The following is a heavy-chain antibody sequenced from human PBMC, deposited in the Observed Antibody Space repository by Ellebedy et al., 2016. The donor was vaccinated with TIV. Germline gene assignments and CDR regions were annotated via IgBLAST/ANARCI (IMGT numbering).Heavy chain of an antibody. CDR3: ARDMADSSSYAFDY. CDR1: GFTFSSYA. J-gene: IGHJ4*02. CDR2: ISYDGSNK. D-gene: IGHD6-13*01. V-gene: IGHV3-30-3*01. Sequence: PGGSLRLSCAASGFTFSSYAMHWVRQAPGKGLEWVAVISYDGSNKYYADSVKGRFTISRDNSKNTLYLQMNSLRAEDTAVYYCARDMADSSSYAFDYWGQGTLVTVSS.